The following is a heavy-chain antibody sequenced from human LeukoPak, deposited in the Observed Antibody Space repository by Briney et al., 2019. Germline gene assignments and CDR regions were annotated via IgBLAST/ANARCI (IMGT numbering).Heavy chain of an antibody. D-gene: IGHD2-21*01. CDR2: LNYSGTT. CDR1: GCTLSGSTSY. Sequence: SETLSLTCTVSGCTLSGSTSYWGWLRQSPGMGLEWIGLLNYSGTTYYNPSFKSRISISIDRSRTQFSLKLSSVTAADTAVYYCSGYESDAGDFDHWGQGTLVTISS. J-gene: IGHJ5*02. V-gene: IGHV4-39*07. CDR3: SGYESDAGDFDH.